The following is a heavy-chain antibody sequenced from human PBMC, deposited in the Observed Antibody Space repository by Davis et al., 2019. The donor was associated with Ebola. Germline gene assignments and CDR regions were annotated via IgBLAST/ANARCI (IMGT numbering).Heavy chain of an antibody. D-gene: IGHD4-11*01. CDR3: ARTGDYGNYGIWFDP. Sequence: MPSETLSLACTVSGGSISSGGYYWSWIRQHPGKGLEWIGYIYYSGSTYYNPSLKSRVTISVDTSKNQFSLKLSSVTAADTAVYYCARTGDYGNYGIWFDPWGQGTLVTVSS. J-gene: IGHJ5*02. V-gene: IGHV4-31*03. CDR1: GGSISSGGYY. CDR2: IYYSGST.